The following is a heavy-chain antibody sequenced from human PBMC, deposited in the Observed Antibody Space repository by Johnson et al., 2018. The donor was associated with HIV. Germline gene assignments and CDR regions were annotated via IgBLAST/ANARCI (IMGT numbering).Heavy chain of an antibody. J-gene: IGHJ3*02. Sequence: VQLVESGGGLVQPGGSLRLSCAASGFTFSSYWMSWVRQAPGKGLEWVANIKQDGSEKYYVDSVKGRLTISRDNAKNSLYLQMNSLRAEDTAVYYCARVIRAYDSSGYAGDAFDIWGQGTMVTASS. CDR2: IKQDGSEK. D-gene: IGHD3-22*01. CDR1: GFTFSSYW. CDR3: ARVIRAYDSSGYAGDAFDI. V-gene: IGHV3-7*01.